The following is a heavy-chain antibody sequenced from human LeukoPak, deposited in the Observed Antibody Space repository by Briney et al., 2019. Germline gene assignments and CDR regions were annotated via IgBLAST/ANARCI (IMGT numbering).Heavy chain of an antibody. J-gene: IGHJ4*02. CDR3: AREGRQDYVYFDY. V-gene: IGHV4-59*01. D-gene: IGHD4-17*01. CDR1: GGSISDYY. CDR2: INYSGNT. Sequence: PSETLSLTCTVSGGSISDYYWSWIRQPPGKGLEWIGYINYSGNTNYNPSPKSRVTISVHTSKNQFSLKLASVTSTDTAVFYCAREGRQDYVYFDYWGQGSLVTVSS.